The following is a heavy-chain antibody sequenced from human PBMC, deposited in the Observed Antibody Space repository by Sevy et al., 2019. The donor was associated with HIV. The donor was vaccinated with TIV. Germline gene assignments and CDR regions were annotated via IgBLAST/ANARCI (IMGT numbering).Heavy chain of an antibody. CDR1: GDSVSSNSGA. CDR3: ARGRRHYYGMDV. CDR2: TYYVSKWDN. V-gene: IGHV6-1*01. Sequence: QSLTLSLTCAISGDSVSSNSGAWNWIRQSPSRGLEWLGRTYYVSKWDNDYATSLKSRITINADTSRNQFSLQLNDVTPEDTAVYFCARGRRHYYGMDVWGQGTTVTVSS. J-gene: IGHJ6*02.